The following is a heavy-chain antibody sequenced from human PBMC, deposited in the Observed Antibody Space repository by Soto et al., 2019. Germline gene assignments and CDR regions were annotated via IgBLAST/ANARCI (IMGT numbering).Heavy chain of an antibody. CDR1: GFTFAYAW. D-gene: IGHD2-2*01. Sequence: EVQLVESGGGLVKPGGSLRLSCAASGFTFAYAWMSWVRQAPGKGPEWVGRIKSKTDGGTTDYAAPVKGRFTISRDNSKNTLYLQMNSLRAEDTAVYYCAREQYQTSYFYYYYYGMDVWGQGTTVTVSS. V-gene: IGHV3-15*01. J-gene: IGHJ6*02. CDR3: AREQYQTSYFYYYYYGMDV. CDR2: IKSKTDGGTT.